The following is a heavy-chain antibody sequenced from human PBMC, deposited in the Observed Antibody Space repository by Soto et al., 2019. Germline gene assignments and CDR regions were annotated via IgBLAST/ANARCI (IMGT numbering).Heavy chain of an antibody. CDR1: GGSFSGYY. J-gene: IGHJ6*02. CDR3: ARGHCSGGSCYYYYGMDV. Sequence: QVQLQQWGAGLLKPSETLSLTCAVYGGSFSGYYWSWIRQPPGQGLEWIGEINHSGSTNYNPSLKSRVPISVDTSTNQFSLKLSSVSAADTAVYYCARGHCSGGSCYYYYGMDVWGQGTTVTFSS. CDR2: INHSGST. D-gene: IGHD2-15*01. V-gene: IGHV4-34*01.